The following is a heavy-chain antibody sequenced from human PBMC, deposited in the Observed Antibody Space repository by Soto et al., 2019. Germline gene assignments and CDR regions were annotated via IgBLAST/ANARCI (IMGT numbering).Heavy chain of an antibody. CDR3: ARGPSADKVAH. V-gene: IGHV4-30-4*01. CDR2: IYNSVNT. J-gene: IGHJ4*02. Sequence: QVQLQESGPGLVEPSQTLSLTCTVSGDSISNGYYTWSWIRQPPGKDLEWIGHIYNSVNTYSNPSLQSRVALSADTSTNQSSLKLSSVTAAHPAVYYCARGPSADKVAHWGQGTLVTVSS. CDR1: GDSISNGYYT.